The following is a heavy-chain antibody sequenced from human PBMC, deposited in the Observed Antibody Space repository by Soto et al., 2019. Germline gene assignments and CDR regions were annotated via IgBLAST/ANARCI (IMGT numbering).Heavy chain of an antibody. CDR3: ARDEERVAVAPVDY. CDR2: ISYDGSNK. D-gene: IGHD6-19*01. V-gene: IGHV3-30-3*01. J-gene: IGHJ4*02. CDR1: GFTFSSYA. Sequence: GGSLRLSCAASGFTFSSYAMHWVRQAPGKGLEWVAVISYDGSNKYYADSVKGRFTISRDNSKNTLYLQMNSLRAEDTAVYYCARDEERVAVAPVDYWGQGTLVTVSS.